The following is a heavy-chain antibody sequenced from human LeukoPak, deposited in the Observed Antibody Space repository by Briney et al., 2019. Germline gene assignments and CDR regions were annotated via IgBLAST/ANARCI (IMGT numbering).Heavy chain of an antibody. J-gene: IGHJ4*02. V-gene: IGHV4-31*03. CDR2: IYYSGST. D-gene: IGHD3-10*01. CDR3: ASTSITMVRGQLDY. CDR1: GGSISSGGYY. Sequence: PPETLSLTCTVSGGSISSGGYYWSWIRQHPGKGLEWIGYIYYSGSTYYNPSLRSRVTISVDTSKNQFSLKLSSVTAADTAVYYCASTSITMVRGQLDYWGQGTLVTVSS.